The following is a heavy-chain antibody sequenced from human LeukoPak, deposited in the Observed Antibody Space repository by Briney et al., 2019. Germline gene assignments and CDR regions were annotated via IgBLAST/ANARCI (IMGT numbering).Heavy chain of an antibody. CDR3: ARDLGHITLGSTYYHNWFDP. J-gene: IGHJ5*02. CDR2: VYYNGAT. V-gene: IGHV4-59*02. D-gene: IGHD3-22*01. Sequence: VKPSETLSLTCTVSGGSVSGYYRSWIRQPPGKGLEWIGYVYYNGATHYNPSLKSRVTISIDTSNNQFSLKMSSVIAADTAVYYCARDLGHITLGSTYYHNWFDPWGQGTLVTVSS. CDR1: GGSVSGYY.